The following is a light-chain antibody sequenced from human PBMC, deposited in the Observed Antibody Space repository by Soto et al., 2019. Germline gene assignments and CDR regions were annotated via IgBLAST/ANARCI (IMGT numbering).Light chain of an antibody. CDR1: QTINNW. CDR3: QQYNSYSLLT. Sequence: IQMTQSPSTLSASVGDRVTITCRASQTINNWLAWYQQKPGKPPKLLISKASNLESGVPSRFSGSGSETEFTLTISGLQPDDFATYYCQQYNSYSLLTFAGGTKVDIK. V-gene: IGKV1-5*03. CDR2: KAS. J-gene: IGKJ4*01.